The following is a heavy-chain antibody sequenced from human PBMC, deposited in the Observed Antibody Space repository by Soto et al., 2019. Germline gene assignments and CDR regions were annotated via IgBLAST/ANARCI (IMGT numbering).Heavy chain of an antibody. Sequence: TSETLSLTCTVSGGSISSYYWSWIRQPAGKGLEWIGCIYYSGSTYYNSSLKSRVTISVDTSKNQFSLKLSSVTAADTAVYYCARHRPAVVITFGGRSHAFDIWGQGTMVTVSS. J-gene: IGHJ3*02. CDR2: IYYSGST. CDR1: GGSISSYY. V-gene: IGHV4-59*08. CDR3: ARHRPAVVITFGGRSHAFDI. D-gene: IGHD3-16*01.